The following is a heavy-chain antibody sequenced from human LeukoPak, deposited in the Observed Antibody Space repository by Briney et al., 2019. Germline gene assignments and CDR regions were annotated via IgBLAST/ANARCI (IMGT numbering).Heavy chain of an antibody. D-gene: IGHD4-17*01. CDR1: GGSLSSYY. CDR3: ARQAPYGDYFDY. CDR2: IYYSGST. V-gene: IGHV4-59*08. J-gene: IGHJ4*02. Sequence: SETLSLTCTVSGGSLSSYYWSWIRQPPGKGLEWIGYIYYSGSTNYNPSLKSRVTISVDTSKNQFSLKLSSVTAADTAVYYCARQAPYGDYFDYWGQGTLVTGSS.